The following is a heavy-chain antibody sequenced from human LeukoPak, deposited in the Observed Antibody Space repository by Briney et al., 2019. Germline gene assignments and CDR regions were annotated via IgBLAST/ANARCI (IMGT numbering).Heavy chain of an antibody. CDR2: ISSSSSYI. Sequence: GGSLRLSCAASGFTFSSYSMNWVRQAPGKGLEWVSSISSSSSYIYYADSVKGRFTISRDNAKNSLYLQMNSLRAEDTAVYYCASTYGDYVEFDYWGQGTLVTVSS. D-gene: IGHD4-17*01. CDR3: ASTYGDYVEFDY. J-gene: IGHJ4*02. V-gene: IGHV3-21*01. CDR1: GFTFSSYS.